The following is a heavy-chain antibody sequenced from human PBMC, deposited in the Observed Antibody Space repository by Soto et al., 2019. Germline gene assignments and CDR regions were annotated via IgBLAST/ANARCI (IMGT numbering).Heavy chain of an antibody. D-gene: IGHD3-22*01. J-gene: IGHJ3*02. V-gene: IGHV3-23*01. Sequence: PGGSLRLSCAASGFIFENFGMSWVRQAPGKWLEWISSISGSGFKKYYADSVKGRFTISRDNSKSTVYLELNNLSAEDTAVYYCARADDYYDSRGAFDIWGQGXMVT. CDR1: GFIFENFG. CDR2: ISGSGFKK. CDR3: ARADDYYDSRGAFDI.